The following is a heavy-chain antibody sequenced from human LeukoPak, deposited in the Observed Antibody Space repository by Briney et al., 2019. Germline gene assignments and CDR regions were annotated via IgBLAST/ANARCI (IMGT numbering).Heavy chain of an antibody. V-gene: IGHV4-39*07. J-gene: IGHJ5*02. D-gene: IGHD5/OR15-5a*01. CDR1: GGSISSSSYY. Sequence: NPSETLSLTCTVSGGSISSSSYYWGWIRQPPGKGLEWIGSIYYSGSTYYNPSLKSRVTISVDTSKNQFSLKLSSVTAADTAVYYCARPRSAVSTPADWFDPWGQGTQVTVSS. CDR3: ARPRSAVSTPADWFDP. CDR2: IYYSGST.